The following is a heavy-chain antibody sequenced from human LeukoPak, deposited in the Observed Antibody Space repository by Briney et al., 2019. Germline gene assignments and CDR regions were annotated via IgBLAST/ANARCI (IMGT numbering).Heavy chain of an antibody. V-gene: IGHV1-8*01. CDR1: GYTFTSYD. Sequence: ASVKVSCKASGYTFTSYDINWVRQATGQGLEWMGWMNPNSGNTGYAQKFQGRVTMTRNTSISTAYMELSSLRSEDTAVYYCARGVRDSSGYYFDYWGQGTLVTVSS. CDR2: MNPNSGNT. D-gene: IGHD3-22*01. CDR3: ARGVRDSSGYYFDY. J-gene: IGHJ4*02.